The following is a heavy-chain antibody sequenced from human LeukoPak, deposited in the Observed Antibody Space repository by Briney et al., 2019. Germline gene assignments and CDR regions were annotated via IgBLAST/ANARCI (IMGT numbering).Heavy chain of an antibody. J-gene: IGHJ4*02. Sequence: GGSLRLSCAASGFTFSSYDMHWVRQATGRGPEWVSAIGTAGDTYYPGSVKGRFTISRENAKNSLYLQMNSLRAGDTAVYYCARGVWMGYGDPYYFDYWGQGTLVTVS. CDR1: GFTFSSYD. CDR3: ARGVWMGYGDPYYFDY. CDR2: IGTAGDT. V-gene: IGHV3-13*01. D-gene: IGHD4-17*01.